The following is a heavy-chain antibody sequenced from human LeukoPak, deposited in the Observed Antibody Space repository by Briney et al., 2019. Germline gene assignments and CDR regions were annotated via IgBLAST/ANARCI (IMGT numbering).Heavy chain of an antibody. CDR1: GFTFSSYA. V-gene: IGHV3-9*01. CDR2: ISWNSGSI. CDR3: AKVGYGAFDY. Sequence: PGGSLRLSCAASGFTFSSYAMHWVRQAPGKGLEWVSGISWNSGSIGYADSVKGRFTISRDNAKNSLYLQMNSLRAEDTALYYCAKVGYGAFDYWGQGTLVTVSS. J-gene: IGHJ4*02. D-gene: IGHD4-17*01.